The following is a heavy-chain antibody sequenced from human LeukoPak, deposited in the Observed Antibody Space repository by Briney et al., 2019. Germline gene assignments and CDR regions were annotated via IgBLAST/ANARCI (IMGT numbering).Heavy chain of an antibody. CDR3: ARDWAGGPHDY. D-gene: IGHD3-10*01. CDR1: GFTFSSYS. V-gene: IGHV3-48*04. Sequence: GGSLRLSCAASGFTFSSYSMNWVRQAPGKGLEWVSYISSSGNNIYYADSVKGRFTISRDNAKNSLYLQMNSLRAEDTAVYYCARDWAGGPHDYWGQGTLVTVSS. CDR2: ISSSGNNI. J-gene: IGHJ4*02.